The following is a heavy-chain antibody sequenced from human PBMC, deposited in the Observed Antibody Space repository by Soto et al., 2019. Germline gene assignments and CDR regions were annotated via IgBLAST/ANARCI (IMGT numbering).Heavy chain of an antibody. Sequence: QVQLQEAGPGLVKPSQTLSLTCTVSVGSISSGDYYWSWIRQPPGKGLEWIGYIYYSGSTYYNPSLKSRVTISVDTSKNQFSLKLSSVTAADTAVYYCARWAAMDHYYYYGMDVWGQGTTVTVSS. V-gene: IGHV4-30-4*01. CDR2: IYYSGST. CDR1: VGSISSGDYY. J-gene: IGHJ6*02. D-gene: IGHD5-18*01. CDR3: ARWAAMDHYYYYGMDV.